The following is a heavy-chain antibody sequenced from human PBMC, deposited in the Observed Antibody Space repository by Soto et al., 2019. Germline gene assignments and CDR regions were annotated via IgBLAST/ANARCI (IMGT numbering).Heavy chain of an antibody. CDR1: GFTFSSYA. CDR3: AKTGYGSGSYYTLDDP. D-gene: IGHD3-10*01. Sequence: GCLGRSGAASGFTFSSYAMSWVRQAPGKGLEWVSAISGSGGSTYYADSVKGRFTISRDNSKNTLYLQMNSLRAEDTAVYYCAKTGYGSGSYYTLDDPWGQGTLVTV. CDR2: ISGSGGST. J-gene: IGHJ5*02. V-gene: IGHV3-23*01.